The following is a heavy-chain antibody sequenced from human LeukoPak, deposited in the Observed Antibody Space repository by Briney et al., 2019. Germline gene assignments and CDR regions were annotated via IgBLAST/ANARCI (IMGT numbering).Heavy chain of an antibody. Sequence: QPGGSLRLSCATSGFTFRNYGMHWVRQAPGKGLEWVAVVSYDRSNEYYADSVKGRFTISRDNSKNTLYLQMNSLRPEDTAVYYCAKDSQVGATTYLDYWGQGTLVTVSS. CDR3: AKDSQVGATTYLDY. V-gene: IGHV3-30*18. D-gene: IGHD1-26*01. J-gene: IGHJ4*02. CDR2: VSYDRSNE. CDR1: GFTFRNYG.